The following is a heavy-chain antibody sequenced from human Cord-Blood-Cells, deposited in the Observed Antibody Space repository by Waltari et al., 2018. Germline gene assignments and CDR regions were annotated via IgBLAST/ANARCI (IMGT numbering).Heavy chain of an antibody. V-gene: IGHV3-43D*03. D-gene: IGHD2-2*01. J-gene: IGHJ4*02. CDR3: AKSSPRYCSSTSCYFDY. Sequence: EVQLVESGGVVVQPGGSLRLSCAASGFTFDDYATYRVRYATGKGLEWVSLISWDGGSTYYADSVKGRFTISRDNSKNSLYLQMNSLRAEDTALYYCAKSSPRYCSSTSCYFDYWGQGTLVTVSS. CDR1: GFTFDDYA. CDR2: ISWDGGST.